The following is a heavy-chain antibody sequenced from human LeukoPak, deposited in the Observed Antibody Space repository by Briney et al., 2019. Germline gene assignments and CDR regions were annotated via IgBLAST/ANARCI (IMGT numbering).Heavy chain of an antibody. D-gene: IGHD3-16*01. Sequence: GGSLRLSCEASGFTVSSNYMSWVRQAPGKGLEWVSLIYSGGSTYYADSVKGRFTISRDNAKNSLYLQMSNLRAEDTAVYFCARGGGLDVWGQGATVTVSS. CDR1: GFTVSSNY. J-gene: IGHJ6*02. CDR2: IYSGGST. CDR3: ARGGGLDV. V-gene: IGHV3-53*01.